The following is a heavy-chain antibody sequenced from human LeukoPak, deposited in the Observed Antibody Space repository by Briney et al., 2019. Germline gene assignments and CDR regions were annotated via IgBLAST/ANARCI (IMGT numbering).Heavy chain of an antibody. J-gene: IGHJ3*02. Sequence: GGSLRLSCAASGFTFSSYGMHWVRQAPGKGLEWVAFIRYDGSNKYYADSVKGRFTISRDNSKNTLYLQMNSLRAEDTAVYYCAKGGDYYDSSGYYSLEVDAFDIWGQGTMVTVSS. CDR1: GFTFSSYG. CDR2: IRYDGSNK. D-gene: IGHD3-22*01. V-gene: IGHV3-30*02. CDR3: AKGGDYYDSSGYYSLEVDAFDI.